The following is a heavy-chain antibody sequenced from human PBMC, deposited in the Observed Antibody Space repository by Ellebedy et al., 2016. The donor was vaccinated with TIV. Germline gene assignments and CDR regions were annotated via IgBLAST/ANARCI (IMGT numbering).Heavy chain of an antibody. D-gene: IGHD6-13*01. CDR1: GYTFTNFD. Sequence: AASVKVSCKASGYTFTNFDIIWVRQATGQGLEWMGWMNPNSGNTDYGQKFQGRVTMTRNISTSIAYMELNILRSEDTAVYFCARGHSFSSTWYFLFSRGHDRIDFWGQGTPVTVTS. CDR3: ARGHSFSSTWYFLFSRGHDRIDF. V-gene: IGHV1-8*01. CDR2: MNPNSGNT. J-gene: IGHJ4*02.